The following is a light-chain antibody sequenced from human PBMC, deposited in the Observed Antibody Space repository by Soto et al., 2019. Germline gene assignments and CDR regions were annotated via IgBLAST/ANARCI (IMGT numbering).Light chain of an antibody. CDR3: QQYNKWPPIT. CDR2: GAS. Sequence: EIVISPSSATLSVSPGEKATLSFRSDQSVSSNLAWYQQKPGQAPRLLIYGASTRATGIPARFSGSGSGTEFTLTISSLQSEDFAVYYCQQYNKWPPITFGQGTKVDIK. CDR1: QSVSSN. J-gene: IGKJ1*01. V-gene: IGKV3-15*01.